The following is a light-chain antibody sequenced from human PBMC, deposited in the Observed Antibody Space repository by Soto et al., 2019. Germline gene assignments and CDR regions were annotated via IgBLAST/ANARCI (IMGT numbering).Light chain of an antibody. V-gene: IGLV1-36*01. CDR3: AAWDDSLNGWV. J-gene: IGLJ3*02. Sequence: QSVLTQPPSVSEAPRQRVTISCSGSSSNSGNNAVNCYQQLPGKAPKLLIYYDDLLPAGVSDRFSGSKSGTSASLALSGLQSEDEADYYCAAWDDSLNGWVFGGGTKLTVL. CDR2: YDD. CDR1: SSNSGNNA.